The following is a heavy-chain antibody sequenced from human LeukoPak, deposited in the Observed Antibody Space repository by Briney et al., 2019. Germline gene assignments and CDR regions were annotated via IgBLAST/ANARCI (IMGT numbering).Heavy chain of an antibody. CDR2: ISGSGGST. V-gene: IGHV3-23*01. CDR3: AKSAGIGYYYYYYMDV. CDR1: GFTFSSYA. D-gene: IGHD6-19*01. Sequence: PGGSLRLSCAASGFTFSSYAMSWVRQAPGKGLEWVSAISGSGGSTYYADSVKGRFTISRDNSKNTLYLQMNSLRAEDTAVYYCAKSAGIGYYYYYYMDVWGKGTTVTVSS. J-gene: IGHJ6*03.